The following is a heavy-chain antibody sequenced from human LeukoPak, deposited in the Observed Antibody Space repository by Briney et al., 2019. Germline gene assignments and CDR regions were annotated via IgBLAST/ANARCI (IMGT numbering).Heavy chain of an antibody. CDR2: INPNSGGT. V-gene: IGHV1-2*02. CDR3: ARSSDTAMVNDAFDI. J-gene: IGHJ3*02. Sequence: KXSCXASGYTFTGYYMHWVRQAPGQGLEWMGWINPNSGGTNYAQKFQGRVTMTRDTSISTAYMELSRLRSDDSAVYYCARSSDTAMVNDAFDIWGQGTMVTVSS. CDR1: GYTFTGYY. D-gene: IGHD5-18*01.